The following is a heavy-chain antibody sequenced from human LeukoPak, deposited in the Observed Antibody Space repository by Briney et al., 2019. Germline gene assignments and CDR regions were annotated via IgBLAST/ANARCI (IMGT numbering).Heavy chain of an antibody. D-gene: IGHD4-23*01. CDR2: IYYSGST. J-gene: IGHJ6*03. CDR3: ARDGGAVVIPPVYYMDV. Sequence: PSETLSLTCTVSGGSISSSSYYWGWIRQPPGKGLEWIGSIYYSGSTYYNPSLKSRVTISVDTSKNQFSLKLSSVTAADTAVYYCARDGGAVVIPPVYYMDVWGKGTTVTVSS. V-gene: IGHV4-39*07. CDR1: GGSISSSSYY.